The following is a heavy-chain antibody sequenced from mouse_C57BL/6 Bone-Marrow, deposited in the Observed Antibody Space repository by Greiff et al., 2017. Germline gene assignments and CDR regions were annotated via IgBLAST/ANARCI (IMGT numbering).Heavy chain of an antibody. V-gene: IGHV1S126*01. D-gene: IGHD2-4*01. Sequence: VKLQQSGPELVKPGASVKIPCKASGYTFTDYNMDWVKQRPGQGLEWIGEIDPSDSDTNYNQKFKGKSTLTVDKSSSTAYMQLSSLTSEDSAVYYYAREDYDEFAYWGQGTLVTVSA. CDR1: GYTFTDYN. CDR2: IDPSDSDT. CDR3: AREDYDEFAY. J-gene: IGHJ3*01.